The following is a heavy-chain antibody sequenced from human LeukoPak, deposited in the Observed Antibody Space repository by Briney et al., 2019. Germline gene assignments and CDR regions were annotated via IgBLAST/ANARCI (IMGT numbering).Heavy chain of an antibody. D-gene: IGHD3-16*01. J-gene: IGHJ4*02. CDR2: IIVGSGAT. Sequence: ASVKVSCKASGFTSTNFTVQWVRQARGQRLEWIGWIIVGSGATKCAQDFQERVTITRDLSTSTLYMELRSLTSEDTAVYYCAADLSNPRMGASYLDSWGQGTLVTVSS. CDR3: AADLSNPRMGASYLDS. CDR1: GFTSTNFT. V-gene: IGHV1-58*01.